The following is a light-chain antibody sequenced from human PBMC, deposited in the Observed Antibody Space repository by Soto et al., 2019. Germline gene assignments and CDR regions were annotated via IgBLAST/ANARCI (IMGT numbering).Light chain of an antibody. Sequence: VVMTQSPATLSVSPGERATLSCRASQSVRSNLAWYQQKPGQAPRLLIYGASTRATGIPARFSGSGSETELTLTISSLQSEDFAVYYCQQYNNWPPLTFGGGTKVEIK. J-gene: IGKJ4*01. CDR1: QSVRSN. CDR3: QQYNNWPPLT. V-gene: IGKV3-15*01. CDR2: GAS.